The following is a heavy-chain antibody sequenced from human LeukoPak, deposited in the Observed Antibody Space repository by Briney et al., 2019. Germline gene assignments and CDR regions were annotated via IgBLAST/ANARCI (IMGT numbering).Heavy chain of an antibody. V-gene: IGHV3-7*01. CDR3: ARDLSDILTDGSY. Sequence: PGGSLRLSCAASGFTFSSYWMSWVRQAPGKGLEWVANIKQDGSEKYYVDSVKGRFTISRDNAKNSLYLQMNSLRAEDTAVYYCARDLSDILTDGSYWGQGTLVTVSS. CDR2: IKQDGSEK. CDR1: GFTFSSYW. D-gene: IGHD3-9*01. J-gene: IGHJ4*02.